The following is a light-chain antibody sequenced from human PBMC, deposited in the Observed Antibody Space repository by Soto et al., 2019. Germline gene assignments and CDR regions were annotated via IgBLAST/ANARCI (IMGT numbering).Light chain of an antibody. Sequence: QSGLTLPASVSRSPGQSITISCTGTSSDVGCYNYVSWYQQHAGKARKRMINEVTNRPSGASIRFSGSKSGNTASLTISGLQAEEEADYYCSSCTCSSYVFGTGTKVTVL. J-gene: IGLJ1*01. CDR3: SSCTCSSYV. CDR2: EVT. V-gene: IGLV2-14*01. CDR1: SSDVGCYNY.